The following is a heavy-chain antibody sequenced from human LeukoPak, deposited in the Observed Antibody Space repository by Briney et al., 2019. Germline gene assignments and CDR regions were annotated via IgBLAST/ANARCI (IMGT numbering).Heavy chain of an antibody. Sequence: PSETLSLTCTVSGGSISSYYWSWIRQPAGKGLEWIGRIYTSGSTYYNPSLKGRVTMSVDTSKNQFSLKLSSVTAADTAVYYCARRALDDYGDYVGWFDPWGQGTLVTVSS. CDR2: IYTSGST. J-gene: IGHJ5*02. D-gene: IGHD4-17*01. CDR3: ARRALDDYGDYVGWFDP. V-gene: IGHV4-4*07. CDR1: GGSISSYY.